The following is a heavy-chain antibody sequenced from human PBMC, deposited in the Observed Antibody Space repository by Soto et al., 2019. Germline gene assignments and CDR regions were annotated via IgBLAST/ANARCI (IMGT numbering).Heavy chain of an antibody. CDR3: ARVSLVICGGVPCYRLDSSLDS. CDR1: GATFSTTG. V-gene: IGHV1-69*01. CDR2: IIPLFGTP. Sequence: QVQLVQSGAEVRKPGSSLRVSCKSSGATFSTTGISWVRQAPGQGLEWMGGIIPLFGTPKYARKFQGRVSVTADESSNTVYMELNSIRLDGAAVYYCARVSLVICGGVPCYRLDSSLDSWGQGSLVIVSS. D-gene: IGHD2-21*01. J-gene: IGHJ5*01.